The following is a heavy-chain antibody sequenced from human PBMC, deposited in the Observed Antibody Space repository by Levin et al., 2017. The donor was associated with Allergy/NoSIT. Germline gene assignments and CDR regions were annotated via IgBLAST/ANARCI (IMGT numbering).Heavy chain of an antibody. Sequence: PVASVKVSCAASGFIFSSYSMNWVRQAPGKGLEWVSYISSSSSSIYYADSVKGRFTISRDNAKNSLYLQMNSLRAEDTAVYYCAKGYSSGRGAFDIWGQGTMVTVSS. CDR1: GFIFSSYS. V-gene: IGHV3-48*01. CDR2: ISSSSSSI. J-gene: IGHJ3*02. CDR3: AKGYSSGRGAFDI. D-gene: IGHD6-19*01.